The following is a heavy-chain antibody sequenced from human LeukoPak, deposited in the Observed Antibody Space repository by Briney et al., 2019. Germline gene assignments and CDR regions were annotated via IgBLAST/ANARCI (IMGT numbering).Heavy chain of an antibody. CDR3: AKDLWKVVPTTPSHY. CDR2: IYSGGFT. V-gene: IGHV3-53*01. D-gene: IGHD2-2*01. CDR1: GFTVSSSY. Sequence: GGSLRLSCAASGFTVSSSYMSWVRQAPGRGLEWVSVIYSGGFTYYADSVKGRFTISRDNSKNTLYLQMNSLRAEDTAVYYCAKDLWKVVPTTPSHYWGQGTLVTVSS. J-gene: IGHJ4*02.